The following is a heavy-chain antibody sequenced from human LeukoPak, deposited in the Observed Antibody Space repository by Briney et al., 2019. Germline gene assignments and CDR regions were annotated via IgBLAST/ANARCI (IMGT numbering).Heavy chain of an antibody. CDR2: ISYDGSNK. CDR1: GFTFSSYG. J-gene: IGHJ4*02. Sequence: HPGGSLRLSCAASGFTFSSYGMHWVRQAPGKGLEWVAVISYDGSNKYYADSVKGRFTISRDNSKNTLYLQMNSLRAEDTAVYYCAKDQRSYVWGSYRLSYYFDYWGQGTLVTVSS. CDR3: AKDQRSYVWGSYRLSYYFDY. V-gene: IGHV3-30*18. D-gene: IGHD3-16*02.